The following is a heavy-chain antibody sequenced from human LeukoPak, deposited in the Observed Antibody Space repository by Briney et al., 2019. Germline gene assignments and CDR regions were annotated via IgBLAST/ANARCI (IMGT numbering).Heavy chain of an antibody. CDR3: ARGIVVVPAAISLSRPGARFDY. V-gene: IGHV4-59*12. Sequence: PSETLSLTCTVSGASISSYYWSWIRQPPGKGLEWIGYIYYSGSTNYNPSLKSRVTISVDTSKNQFSLKLSSVTAADTAVYYCARGIVVVPAAISLSRPGARFDYWGQGTLVTVSS. D-gene: IGHD2-2*02. J-gene: IGHJ4*02. CDR1: GASISSYY. CDR2: IYYSGST.